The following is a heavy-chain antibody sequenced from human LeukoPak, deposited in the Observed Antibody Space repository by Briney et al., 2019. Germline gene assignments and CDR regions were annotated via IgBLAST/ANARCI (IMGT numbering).Heavy chain of an antibody. J-gene: IGHJ6*03. Sequence: ASVKVSCKASGYTFTSNDINWVRQATGQGLEWMGWMSPNSGNTGYAQKFQGRVTITRDTSASTAYMELSSLRSEDMAVYYCARERRGYYYYYMDVWGKGTTVTISS. V-gene: IGHV1-8*03. CDR2: MSPNSGNT. D-gene: IGHD3-10*01. CDR3: ARERRGYYYYYMDV. CDR1: GYTFTSND.